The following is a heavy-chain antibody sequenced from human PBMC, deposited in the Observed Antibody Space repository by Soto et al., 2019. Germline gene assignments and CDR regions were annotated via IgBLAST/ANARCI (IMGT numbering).Heavy chain of an antibody. CDR1: GFTFSSYA. CDR2: ISSYGGST. D-gene: IGHD3-22*01. Sequence: EVQLVEAGGGLVQPGGSLRLSCAASGFTFSSYAMHWVRQAPGKGLEYVSAISSYGGSTYYANSVKGRFTISRDNSKNTLYLQMGSLRAEDMSVYYCARDPDSSGYSYFDYWGQGTLVPVSS. J-gene: IGHJ4*02. CDR3: ARDPDSSGYSYFDY. V-gene: IGHV3-64*01.